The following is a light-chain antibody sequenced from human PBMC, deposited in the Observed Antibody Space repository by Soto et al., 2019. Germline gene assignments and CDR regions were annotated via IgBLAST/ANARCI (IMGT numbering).Light chain of an antibody. V-gene: IGLV1-44*01. Sequence: QSVLTQPPSASGTPGQRVTISCSGSSSNIGAITVNWYQQLPGTAPKLLISNNDQRPSGVPDRFSGSKSGTSASLAISGLQSEDDADYYCAAWDDSLYGRVFGSGTKLTVL. CDR1: SSNIGAIT. CDR3: AAWDDSLYGRV. CDR2: NND. J-gene: IGLJ1*01.